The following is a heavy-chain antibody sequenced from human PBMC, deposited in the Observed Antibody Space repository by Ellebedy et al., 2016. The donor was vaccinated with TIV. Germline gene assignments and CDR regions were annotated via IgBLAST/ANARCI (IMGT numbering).Heavy chain of an antibody. CDR2: ISFSGYT. D-gene: IGHD3-16*01. CDR1: GDSIGSSSQY. CDR3: ASGGGYLDY. J-gene: IGHJ4*02. V-gene: IGHV4-39*07. Sequence: SETLSLXXSVSGDSIGSSSQYWDWIRQPPGGGLEWIGNISFSGYTHYNPPLKSRVKMSVDMSKNQFSLRLSPVTAADTAVYYCASGGGYLDYWGQGALVTVSS.